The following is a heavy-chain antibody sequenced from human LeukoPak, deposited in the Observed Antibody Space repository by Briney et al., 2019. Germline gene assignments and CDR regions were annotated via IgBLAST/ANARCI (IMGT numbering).Heavy chain of an antibody. CDR1: GFTFRGSA. D-gene: IGHD3-22*01. Sequence: PGGSLRLSCAASGFTFRGSAMPWVRQASGKGLEWVGRIRSIANSYATAYAASVKGRFTISRDDSKNTAYLQMNSLKTEDTAVYYCTSSYYYDSSGRGRGQGTLVTVSS. CDR3: TSSYYYDSSGRG. V-gene: IGHV3-73*01. CDR2: IRSIANSYAT. J-gene: IGHJ4*02.